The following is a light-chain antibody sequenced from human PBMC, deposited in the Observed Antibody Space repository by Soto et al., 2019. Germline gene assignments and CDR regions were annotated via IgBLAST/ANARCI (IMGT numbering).Light chain of an antibody. V-gene: IGKV3-15*01. CDR1: QSVSSN. CDR3: QRYNNWPYT. J-gene: IGKJ2*01. CDR2: GAS. Sequence: EIVMTQSPATLSVSPGERATLSCRASQSVSSNLAWYQQKPGQAPRLLIYGASTRATGIPARFSGSGSGTEFTLTISSLQSEDFAVYYCQRYNNWPYTFGQGTKLEIK.